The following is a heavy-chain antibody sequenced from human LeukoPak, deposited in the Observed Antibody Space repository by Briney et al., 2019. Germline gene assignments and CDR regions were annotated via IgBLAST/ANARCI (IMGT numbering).Heavy chain of an antibody. CDR3: ARPSAVAGVFDY. CDR2: ISAYNGNT. CDR1: GYTFTSYG. V-gene: IGHV1-18*01. D-gene: IGHD6-19*01. J-gene: IGHJ4*02. Sequence: ASVKVSCKASGYTFTSYGISWVRQAPGQGLEWMGWISAYNGNTNYAQKLQGRITMTTDTSTSTAYMELRSLRSDDTAVYYCARPSAVAGVFDYWGQGTLVTVSS.